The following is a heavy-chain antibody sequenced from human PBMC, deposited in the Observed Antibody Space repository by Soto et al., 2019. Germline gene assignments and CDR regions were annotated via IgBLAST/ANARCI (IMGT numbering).Heavy chain of an antibody. Sequence: GGSLRLSCAVSGFTFSSYEMSWVRQSPGKGLEWVSYISTSGSNIYYADSVKGRFTISRDNAKSSLSLQLNSLRAEDTAVYYCARSPAVYYYESSGYVDYWGPGTLVTVSS. J-gene: IGHJ4*02. D-gene: IGHD3-22*01. CDR3: ARSPAVYYYESSGYVDY. CDR2: ISTSGSNI. V-gene: IGHV3-48*03. CDR1: GFTFSSYE.